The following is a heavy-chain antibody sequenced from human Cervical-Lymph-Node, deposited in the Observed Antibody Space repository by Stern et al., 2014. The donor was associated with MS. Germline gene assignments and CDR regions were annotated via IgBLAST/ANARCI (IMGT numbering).Heavy chain of an antibody. Sequence: VQLEESGAEVKKPGSSMKVSCKASGGTFSSIDISWVRQAPGQGLEWLGGIIPLFGTTNYAQKVKGRVTIVADESTNTVNMELSSLRSEDTAVYYCVRDQGGIAASWGQGTLVIVSS. V-gene: IGHV1-69*01. J-gene: IGHJ4*02. CDR2: IIPLFGTT. CDR3: VRDQGGIAAS. CDR1: GGTFSSID. D-gene: IGHD6-13*01.